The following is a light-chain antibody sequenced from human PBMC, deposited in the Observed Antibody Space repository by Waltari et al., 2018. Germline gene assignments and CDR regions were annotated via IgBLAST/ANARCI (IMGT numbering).Light chain of an antibody. Sequence: DIQMTQSPSSLSASVGDRVTITCRARQSIDAYFNWYQQKPGKAPKLLIYAASNLQSGVPSRFRGSGSGTDFTLTISSLQPEDFATYYCQQSDSTPPRTFGQGTKVEI. CDR1: QSIDAY. CDR3: QQSDSTPPRT. J-gene: IGKJ1*01. V-gene: IGKV1-39*01. CDR2: AAS.